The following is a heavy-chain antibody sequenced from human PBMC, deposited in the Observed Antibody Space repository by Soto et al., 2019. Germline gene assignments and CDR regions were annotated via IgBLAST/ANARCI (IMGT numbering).Heavy chain of an antibody. V-gene: IGHV1-46*01. J-gene: IGHJ6*02. D-gene: IGHD6-19*01. Sequence: ASVKVSCKASGYTFTSYYMHWVRQAPGQGLEWMGIINPSGGSTSYAQKFQGRVTMTRDTSTSTVYMELSSLRSEDTAVYYCAGGVAVSVDYYYYGMDVWGQGTTVTVSS. CDR2: INPSGGST. CDR1: GYTFTSYY. CDR3: AGGVAVSVDYYYYGMDV.